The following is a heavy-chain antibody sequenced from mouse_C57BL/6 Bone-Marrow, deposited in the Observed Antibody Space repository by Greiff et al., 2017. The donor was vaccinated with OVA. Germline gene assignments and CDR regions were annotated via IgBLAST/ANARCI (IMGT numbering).Heavy chain of an antibody. CDR1: GYTFTSYW. V-gene: IGHV1-50*01. Sequence: QVQLQQPGAELVKPGASVKLSCKASGYTFTSYWMQWVKQRPGQGLEWIGEIDPSDSYTNYNQKFKGKATFTVDTSSSTADMQLSSLTSEDSAVYYCASAVVAYWGQGTLVTVSA. CDR3: ASAVVAY. J-gene: IGHJ3*01. CDR2: IDPSDSYT.